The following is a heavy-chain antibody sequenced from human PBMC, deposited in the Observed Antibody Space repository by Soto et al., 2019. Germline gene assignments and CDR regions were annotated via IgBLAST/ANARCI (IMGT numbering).Heavy chain of an antibody. D-gene: IGHD3-22*01. Sequence: SETLSLTCTVSGGSISSGDYWSWIRQPPGKGLEWIGYTYHSGGPYYNPSLNSRATMSVDTSRNQFSLKLSSVSAADTAVYYCARTKYYYDSTAYIFDYWGQGALVTVSS. CDR2: TYHSGGP. CDR1: GGSISSGDY. J-gene: IGHJ4*02. CDR3: ARTKYYYDSTAYIFDY. V-gene: IGHV4-30-4*01.